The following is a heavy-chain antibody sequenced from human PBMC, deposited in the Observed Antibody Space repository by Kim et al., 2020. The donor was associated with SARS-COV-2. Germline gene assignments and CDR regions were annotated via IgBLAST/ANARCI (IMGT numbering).Heavy chain of an antibody. CDR1: GYTFTSYA. CDR2: INAGNGNT. CDR3: ARALPSWFTVTTFRAGYGMDV. Sequence: ASVKVSCKASGYTFTSYAMHWVRQAPGQRLEWMGWINAGNGNTKYSQKFQGRVTITRDTSASTAYMELSSLRSEDTAVYYCARALPSWFTVTTFRAGYGMDVWGQGTTVTVSS. J-gene: IGHJ6*02. D-gene: IGHD4-17*01. V-gene: IGHV1-3*01.